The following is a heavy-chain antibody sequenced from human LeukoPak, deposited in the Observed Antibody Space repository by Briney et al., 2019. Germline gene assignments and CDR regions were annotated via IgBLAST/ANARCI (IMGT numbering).Heavy chain of an antibody. D-gene: IGHD6-13*01. CDR2: INSNSGGT. Sequence: GASVKVSCKASGYTFTSYGISWVRQAPGQGLEWMGWINSNSGGTNYAQRFQGRVTMTRDTSISTAYMELSSLRSDDTAVYYCARVGSAWYMEYWFDPWGQGTLVTVSS. CDR1: GYTFTSYG. J-gene: IGHJ5*02. V-gene: IGHV1-2*02. CDR3: ARVGSAWYMEYWFDP.